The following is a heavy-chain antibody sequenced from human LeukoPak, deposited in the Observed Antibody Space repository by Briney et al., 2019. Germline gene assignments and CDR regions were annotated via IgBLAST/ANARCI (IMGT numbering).Heavy chain of an antibody. CDR3: ARDQDSYGNDAFDI. J-gene: IGHJ3*02. CDR2: INPNSGGT. Sequence: ASVKVSCKASGYTFTGYYMHWVRQAPGQGLEWMGRINPNSGGTNYAQKFQGRVTMTRDTSISTAYMELSRLRSDDTAVYYCARDQDSYGNDAFDIWGQGTMVTVSS. V-gene: IGHV1-2*06. D-gene: IGHD5-18*01. CDR1: GYTFTGYY.